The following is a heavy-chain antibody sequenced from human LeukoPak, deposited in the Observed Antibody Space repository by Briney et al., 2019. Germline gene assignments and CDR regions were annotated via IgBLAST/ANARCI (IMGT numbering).Heavy chain of an antibody. CDR3: ARQVGMTAAAVHDP. CDR1: GGSISSSSYY. J-gene: IGHJ5*02. Sequence: PSETLSLTCADYGGSISSSSYYWGWIRQPPGKGLERIGSIYYSGSTYYNPSLKSRVTISVDTSNNQFSLKLSSVTAADTAVYYCARQVGMTAAAVHDPWGQGTLVTVSS. V-gene: IGHV4-39*01. CDR2: IYYSGST. D-gene: IGHD6-25*01.